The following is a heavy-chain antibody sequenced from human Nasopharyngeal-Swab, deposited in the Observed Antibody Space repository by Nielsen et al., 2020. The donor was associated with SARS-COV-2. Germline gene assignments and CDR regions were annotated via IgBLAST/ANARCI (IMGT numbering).Heavy chain of an antibody. CDR1: GGTFSSNG. CDR3: ARDIGHCSSGNCYGDWFDP. Sequence: SVKVSCKASGGTFSSNGITWVRQAPGQGLEWMGGILPMIGLTNYAQKFQGRVIITADKSTSTAYMDLSSLTSEDTAVYYCARDIGHCSSGNCYGDWFDPWGQGTLVTVAS. J-gene: IGHJ5*02. V-gene: IGHV1-69*10. D-gene: IGHD2-15*01. CDR2: ILPMIGLT.